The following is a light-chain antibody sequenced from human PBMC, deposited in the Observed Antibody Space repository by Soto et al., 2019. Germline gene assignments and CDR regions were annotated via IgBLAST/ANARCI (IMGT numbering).Light chain of an antibody. V-gene: IGKV3-20*01. CDR1: QSFSSSY. CDR3: QQYSNSPLT. Sequence: EIVLTQSPGTLSLSPGDRATLSCRASQSFSSSYLAWYQQKPGQAPRLLIYGASSRATGIADRFSGSGFGTDFTLTISSLEPEDFAMYYCQQYSNSPLTFGQGTKLEIK. CDR2: GAS. J-gene: IGKJ1*01.